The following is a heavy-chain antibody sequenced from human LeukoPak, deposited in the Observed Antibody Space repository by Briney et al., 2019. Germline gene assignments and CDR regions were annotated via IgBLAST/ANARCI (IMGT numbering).Heavy chain of an antibody. D-gene: IGHD5-12*01. Sequence: PSETLSLTCAVYGGSFSGYYWSWIRQPPGKGLEWIGEINHSGSTNYNPSLKSRFTISVDTSKNQFSLKLSSVTAADTAVYYCAERGYSGYDNQRYYYYGMDVWGKGTTVTVSS. CDR2: INHSGST. CDR3: AERGYSGYDNQRYYYYGMDV. CDR1: GGSFSGYY. J-gene: IGHJ6*04. V-gene: IGHV4-34*01.